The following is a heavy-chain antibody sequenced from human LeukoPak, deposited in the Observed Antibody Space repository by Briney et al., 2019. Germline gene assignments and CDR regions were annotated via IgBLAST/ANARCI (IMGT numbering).Heavy chain of an antibody. CDR1: GYTFTSYD. V-gene: IGHV1-8*01. CDR2: MNPNSGNT. D-gene: IGHD2-15*01. Sequence: GASVKVSCKASGYTFTSYDINWVRQATGQGLEWMGWMNPNSGNTGYAQKFQGRVTMTRNTSISTAYMELSSLRSEDTAVYYCARGLLGYCSGGSCYRSSYYYGMDVWGQGTLVTVSS. J-gene: IGHJ6*02. CDR3: ARGLLGYCSGGSCYRSSYYYGMDV.